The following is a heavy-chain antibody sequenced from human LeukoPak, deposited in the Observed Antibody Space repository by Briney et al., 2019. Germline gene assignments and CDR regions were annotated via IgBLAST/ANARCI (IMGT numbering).Heavy chain of an antibody. Sequence: KPSETLSLTCAVYGGSFSGYYWSWIRQPPGKGLEWIGEINHSGSTNYNPSLKSRVTISVDTSKNQFTLKLSSVTAADTAVYYCARVIEGPYYDSSGYTYYYYYYMDVWGKGTTVTVSS. J-gene: IGHJ6*03. V-gene: IGHV4-34*01. CDR2: INHSGST. D-gene: IGHD3-22*01. CDR3: ARVIEGPYYDSSGYTYYYYYYMDV. CDR1: GGSFSGYY.